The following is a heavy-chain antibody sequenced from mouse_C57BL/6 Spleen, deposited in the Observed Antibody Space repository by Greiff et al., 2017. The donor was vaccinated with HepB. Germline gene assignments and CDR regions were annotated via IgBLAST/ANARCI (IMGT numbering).Heavy chain of an antibody. Sequence: QVQLQQPGAELVRPGSSVKLSCKASGYTFTSYWMDWVKQRPGQGLEWIGNIYPSDSETHYNQKFKDKATLTVDKSSSTAYMQLSSLTSEDSAVYYCARSLYYSNYGLFAYWGQGTLVTVSA. CDR1: GYTFTSYW. CDR2: IYPSDSET. J-gene: IGHJ3*01. D-gene: IGHD2-5*01. V-gene: IGHV1-61*01. CDR3: ARSLYYSNYGLFAY.